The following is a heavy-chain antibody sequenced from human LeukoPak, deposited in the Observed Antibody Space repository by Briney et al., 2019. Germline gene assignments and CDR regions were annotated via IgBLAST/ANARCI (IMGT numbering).Heavy chain of an antibody. CDR2: IYYSGST. V-gene: IGHV4-39*07. J-gene: IGHJ1*01. D-gene: IGHD3-3*02. Sequence: PSETLSLTCTVSGGSISSSSYYWGWIRQPPGKGLEWIGSIYYSGSTYYNPSLKSRVTISVDTSKNQFSLKLSSVTAADTAVYYCARVGHSWSGYYIAEYFQHWGQGTLVTVSS. CDR1: GGSISSSSYY. CDR3: ARVGHSWSGYYIAEYFQH.